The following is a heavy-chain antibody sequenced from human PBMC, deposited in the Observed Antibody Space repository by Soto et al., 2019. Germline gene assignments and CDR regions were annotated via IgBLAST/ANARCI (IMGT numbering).Heavy chain of an antibody. CDR1: GDSVSSNSVA. V-gene: IGHV6-1*01. D-gene: IGHD2-15*01. Sequence: SQTLSLTCAISGDSVSSNSVASNWIRQSPWSGLEWRGRTYYRSKWYIDYAVSVTSRITISPDTSKNQFSMQLNSVTPEDTTVNYCARGVVAAATRYYYYGMDVWGQGTTVTVSS. J-gene: IGHJ6*02. CDR3: ARGVVAAATRYYYYGMDV. CDR2: TYYRSKWYI.